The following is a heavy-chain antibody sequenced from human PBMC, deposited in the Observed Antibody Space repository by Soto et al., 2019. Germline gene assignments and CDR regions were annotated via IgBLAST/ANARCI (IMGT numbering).Heavy chain of an antibody. Sequence: ASVKVSCKASGYTFTSFYMHCVRQAPGQGLEWMGWINPNNGGTNYVQKFQDRVTMTMDTSITTARMELSGRRSENTAVYYCAIKRGPNGDYGYWGQGTVVTVSS. J-gene: IGHJ4*02. CDR1: GYTFTSFY. D-gene: IGHD4-17*01. CDR2: INPNNGGT. V-gene: IGHV1-2*02. CDR3: AIKRGPNGDYGY.